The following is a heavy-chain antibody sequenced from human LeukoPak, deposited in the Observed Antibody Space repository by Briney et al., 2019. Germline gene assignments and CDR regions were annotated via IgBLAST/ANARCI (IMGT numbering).Heavy chain of an antibody. J-gene: IGHJ5*02. D-gene: IGHD3-22*01. CDR2: MHLNGNA. V-gene: IGHV4-4*02. Sequence: KTSETLSLTCAVSGASITNYAWWSWVRQPPGKGLEWIGEMHLNGNANYNPSLKSRVTMSIDKSKNQFSLNLNSVTAADTAVYYCARVISSAWRQNDLWGQGTLVTVSS. CDR3: ARVISSAWRQNDL. CDR1: GASITNYAW.